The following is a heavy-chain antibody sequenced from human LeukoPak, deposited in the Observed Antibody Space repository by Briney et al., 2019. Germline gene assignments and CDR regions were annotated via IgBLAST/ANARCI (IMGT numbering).Heavy chain of an antibody. Sequence: ASVKVSCKASGYTFTSYGISWVRQAPGQGLEWMGWISAYNGNTNYAQELQGRVTMTTDTSTSTAYMELRSLRSDDTAVYYCARDKWVGTGIIEYSSSSAQDWGQGTLVTVSS. J-gene: IGHJ4*02. CDR1: GYTFTSYG. CDR2: ISAYNGNT. V-gene: IGHV1-18*01. CDR3: ARDKWVGTGIIEYSSSSAQD. D-gene: IGHD6-6*01.